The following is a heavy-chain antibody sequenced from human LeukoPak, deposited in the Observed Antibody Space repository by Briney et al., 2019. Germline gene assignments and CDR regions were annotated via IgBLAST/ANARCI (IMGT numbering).Heavy chain of an antibody. CDR2: MSYDGNNK. CDR3: AKVREVMFRGPQDY. V-gene: IGHV3-30*18. CDR1: GFTFSNYG. J-gene: IGHJ4*02. Sequence: GGSLRLSCAASGFTFSNYGMHWVRQAPGKGLEWVAVMSYDGNNKYHADSVKGRFTISGDNSQNTLYLQMDSLRADDTAVYYCAKVREVMFRGPQDYWGQGTLVTVSS. D-gene: IGHD3-10*01.